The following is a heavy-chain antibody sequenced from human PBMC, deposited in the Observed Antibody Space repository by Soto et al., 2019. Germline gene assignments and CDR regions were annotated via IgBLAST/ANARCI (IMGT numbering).Heavy chain of an antibody. CDR1: GYSFTGYW. Sequence: PGESLKISCNGSGYSFTGYWISWVRQMPGKGPEWMGRIDPSDSYTNYSPSFQGHVTIPADKSISTAYLQWSSLKASDTAMYYCARLTYNWNFGGWFDPWGQGTLVTVSS. CDR3: ARLTYNWNFGGWFDP. CDR2: IDPSDSYT. J-gene: IGHJ5*02. D-gene: IGHD1-7*01. V-gene: IGHV5-10-1*01.